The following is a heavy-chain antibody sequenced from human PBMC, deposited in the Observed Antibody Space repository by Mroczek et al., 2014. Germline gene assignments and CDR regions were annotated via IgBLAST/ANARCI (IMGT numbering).Heavy chain of an antibody. CDR3: ARGVVVVPAATNWFDP. D-gene: IGHD2-2*01. Sequence: QVQLQDRGPGLVKPSQTLSLTCTVSGGSISSGGYYWSWIRQHPGKGLEWIGYIYYSGSTYYNPSLKSRVTISVDTSKNQFSLKLSSVTAADTAVYYCARGVVVVPAATNWFDPWGQGTLVTVSS. V-gene: IGHV4-31*03. CDR1: GGSISSGGYY. CDR2: IYYSGST. J-gene: IGHJ5*02.